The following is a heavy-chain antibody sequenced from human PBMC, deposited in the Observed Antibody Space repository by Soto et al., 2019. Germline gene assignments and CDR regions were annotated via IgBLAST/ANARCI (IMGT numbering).Heavy chain of an antibody. V-gene: IGHV3-7*05. CDR2: IKQDGSEK. CDR3: AREGLIDDFWSGYPPGNYYYYGMDV. CDR1: GFTFSSYW. J-gene: IGHJ6*02. Sequence: AGGSLRLSCAASGFTFSSYWMSWVRQAPGKGLEWVANIKQDGSEKYYVDSVKGRFTISRDNAKNSLYLQMNSLRAEDTAVYYCAREGLIDDFWSGYPPGNYYYYGMDVWGQGTTVTVSS. D-gene: IGHD3-3*01.